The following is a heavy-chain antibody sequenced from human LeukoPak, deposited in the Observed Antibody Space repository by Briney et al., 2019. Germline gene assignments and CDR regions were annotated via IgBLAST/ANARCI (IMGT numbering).Heavy chain of an antibody. D-gene: IGHD5-12*01. CDR2: INTDGSIT. Sequence: GGSLRLSCAASGFTFSSYWMHWVRQAPGKGLVWVSHINTDGSITTYADSVKGRFTISRDNAKNTLYLQMNSLRAEDTAVYYCATGLPNYFDYWGQETLVTVSS. J-gene: IGHJ4*02. CDR3: ATGLPNYFDY. CDR1: GFTFSSYW. V-gene: IGHV3-74*01.